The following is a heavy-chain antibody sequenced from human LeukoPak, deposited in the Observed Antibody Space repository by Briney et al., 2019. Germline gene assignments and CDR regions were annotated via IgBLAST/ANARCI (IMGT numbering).Heavy chain of an antibody. V-gene: IGHV3-43D*03. CDR1: GFTFDDYA. CDR3: ARNYGSGSYTIRAYYYYYMDV. CDR2: ISWDGGST. J-gene: IGHJ6*03. D-gene: IGHD3-10*01. Sequence: PGGSLRLSCAASGFTFDDYAMHWVRQAPGKGLEWVSLISWDGGSTYYADSVKGRFTISRDNSKNSLYLQMNSLRAEDTALYYCARNYGSGSYTIRAYYYYYMDVWGKGTTVTVSS.